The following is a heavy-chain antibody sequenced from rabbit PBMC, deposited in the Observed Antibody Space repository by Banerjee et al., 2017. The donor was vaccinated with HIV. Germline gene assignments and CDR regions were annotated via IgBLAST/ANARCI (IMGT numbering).Heavy chain of an antibody. D-gene: IGHD7-1*01. Sequence: QEQLEESGGDLVKPGASLTLTCTASGFSLSSGYWICLVRQAPGKGLELIACINTSSGNTVYASWAKGRFTISRTSSTTVTLQMTSLTAADTATYFCAREVAGYIDYGRFNLWGQGTLVTFS. CDR2: INTSSGNT. J-gene: IGHJ4*01. CDR1: GFSLSSGYW. V-gene: IGHV1S45*01. CDR3: AREVAGYIDYGRFNL.